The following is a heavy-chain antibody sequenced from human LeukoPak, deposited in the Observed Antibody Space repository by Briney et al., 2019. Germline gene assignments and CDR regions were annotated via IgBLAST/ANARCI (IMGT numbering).Heavy chain of an antibody. CDR1: GGTFSSYT. CDR3: ARDLAYYYDSSGYHPLDY. D-gene: IGHD3-22*01. CDR2: IIPIPGIA. J-gene: IGHJ4*02. Sequence: GASVKVSCKASGGTFSSYTISWVRQAPGQGLEWMGRIIPIPGIANYAQKFQGRVTITADKSTSTAYMELSSLRSEDTAVYYCARDLAYYYDSSGYHPLDYWGQGTLVTVSS. V-gene: IGHV1-69*04.